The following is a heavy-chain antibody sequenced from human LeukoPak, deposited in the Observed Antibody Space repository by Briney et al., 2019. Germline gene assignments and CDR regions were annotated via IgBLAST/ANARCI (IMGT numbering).Heavy chain of an antibody. D-gene: IGHD6-13*01. CDR2: ISSSSSYA. J-gene: IGHJ3*02. Sequence: GGSLRLSCADSGFTFSDYYMSWSRQAPGKGLEWVSYISSSSSYANYADSVEGRFTISRDNAKNSVYLQMNSLRAEDTAVYYCARGVYSNRLSSAFEIWGQGTMVTVSS. CDR1: GFTFSDYY. V-gene: IGHV3-11*05. CDR3: ARGVYSNRLSSAFEI.